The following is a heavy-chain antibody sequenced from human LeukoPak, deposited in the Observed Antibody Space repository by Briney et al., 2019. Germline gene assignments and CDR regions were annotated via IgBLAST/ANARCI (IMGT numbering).Heavy chain of an antibody. V-gene: IGHV4-34*01. CDR2: ISHSGST. D-gene: IGHD6-6*01. CDR3: ARGRGVAARPNDAFDI. J-gene: IGHJ3*02. CDR1: GGSFSGYY. Sequence: SETLSLTCAVCGGSFSGYYWSWIRQPPGKGMEWIGEISHSGSTNYNLSLKSRVSISEDTSKNQFSLKLSSVTAADTAVYYCARGRGVAARPNDAFDIWSQGTMVTVSS.